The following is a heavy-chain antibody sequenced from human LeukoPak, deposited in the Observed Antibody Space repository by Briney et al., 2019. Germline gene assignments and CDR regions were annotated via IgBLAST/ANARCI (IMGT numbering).Heavy chain of an antibody. CDR2: INPSGGST. CDR1: GYTFTSYY. CDR3: ARVGSGTQNYYYYYYMDV. V-gene: IGHV1-46*01. J-gene: IGHJ6*03. Sequence: ASVKVSCKASGYTFTSYYMHWVRQAPGQGLEWMGIINPSGGSTSYAQKFQGRVTMTRDMSTSTVYMELSSLRSEDTAVYYCARVGSGTQNYYYYYYMDVWGKGTTVTVSS. D-gene: IGHD3-10*01.